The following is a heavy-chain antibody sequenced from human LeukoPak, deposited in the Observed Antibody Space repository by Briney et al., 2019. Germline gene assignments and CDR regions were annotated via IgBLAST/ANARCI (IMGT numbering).Heavy chain of an antibody. D-gene: IGHD1-26*01. CDR2: VYTSGST. J-gene: IGHJ4*02. V-gene: IGHV4-4*07. CDR3: ARAAHSGSLAPFDY. Sequence: SETLSLTCTVSGDSIRSYYWSWIRQPAGKGLEWIGRVYTSGSTNYNPSLKSRVTMSIDTSKNQFSLKLSSVTAADTAVYYCARAAHSGSLAPFDYWGQGTLVIVSS. CDR1: GDSIRSYY.